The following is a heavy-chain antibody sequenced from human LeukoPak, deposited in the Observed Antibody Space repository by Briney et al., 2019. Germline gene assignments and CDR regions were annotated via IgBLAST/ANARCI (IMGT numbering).Heavy chain of an antibody. V-gene: IGHV4-4*09. CDR2: IYTSGST. CDR3: ARLASGSDCSGGSCYPGAFDI. CDR1: GGSISSYY. J-gene: IGHJ3*02. Sequence: SETLSLTCTVSGGSISSYYRSWIRQPPGKGLEWIGYIYTSGSTNYNPSLKSRVTISVDTSKNQFSLKLSSVTAADTAVYYCARLASGSDCSGGSCYPGAFDIWGQGTMVTVSS. D-gene: IGHD2-15*01.